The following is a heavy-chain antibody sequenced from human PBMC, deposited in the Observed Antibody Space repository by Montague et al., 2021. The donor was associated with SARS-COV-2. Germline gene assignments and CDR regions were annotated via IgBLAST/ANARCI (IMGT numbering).Heavy chain of an antibody. J-gene: IGHJ4*02. V-gene: IGHV4-31*03. CDR3: ARASGKKTIFGVVISYFDY. CDR2: IYYSGST. D-gene: IGHD3-3*01. Sequence: TLSLTCTVSGGSISSSGHYWSWIRQHPGKGLEWIGYIYYSGSTYYNPSLKSRVTISVDTSKNQFSLKLSSVTAADTAVYYCARASGKKTIFGVVISYFDYWGQGTLVTVSS. CDR1: GGSISSSGHY.